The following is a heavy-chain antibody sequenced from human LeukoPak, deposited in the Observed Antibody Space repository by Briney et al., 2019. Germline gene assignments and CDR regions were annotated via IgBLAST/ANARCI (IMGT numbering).Heavy chain of an antibody. CDR3: ARQYSDILTGYHRGELYWYFDL. CDR2: IYDSGTT. J-gene: IGHJ2*01. V-gene: IGHV4-59*08. D-gene: IGHD3-9*01. Sequence: SETLSLTCTVSGGSISRYYWSWIRQPPGKGLEWFGYIYDSGTTNYNPSLKSRVTISVDTSKNQFSLKLSSVTAADTAVYYCARQYSDILTGYHRGELYWYFDLWGRGTLVTVSS. CDR1: GGSISRYY.